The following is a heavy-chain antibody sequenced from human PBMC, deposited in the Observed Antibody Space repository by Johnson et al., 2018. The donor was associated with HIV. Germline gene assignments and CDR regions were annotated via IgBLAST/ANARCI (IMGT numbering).Heavy chain of an antibody. D-gene: IGHD3-22*01. CDR1: NFTFKDYY. CDR2: ISSSGTTV. J-gene: IGHJ3*02. Sequence: QVLLVESGGDLIKPGGSLRLSCAASNFTFKDYYMNWIRHAPGKGLEWISYISSSGTTVYHTDSVKGRFSISRDNAKHSLYLQMNSLRAEDTAVYYCAGDRGYWDAFDIWGQGTMVTVSS. V-gene: IGHV3-11*04. CDR3: AGDRGYWDAFDI.